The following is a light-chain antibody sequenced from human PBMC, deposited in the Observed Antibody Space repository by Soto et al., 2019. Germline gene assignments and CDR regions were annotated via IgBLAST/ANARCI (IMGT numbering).Light chain of an antibody. Sequence: DVQMTQSPSSLSASVGDRVTITCRASQDINSYLAWYQQKPGNAPKSLIYAASSLQTGVPPRFSGSESGTDFTLTINNLQPEDSATYYCQHYNIYPLTFGGGTKVEIK. V-gene: IGKV1D-16*01. CDR3: QHYNIYPLT. CDR2: AAS. CDR1: QDINSY. J-gene: IGKJ4*01.